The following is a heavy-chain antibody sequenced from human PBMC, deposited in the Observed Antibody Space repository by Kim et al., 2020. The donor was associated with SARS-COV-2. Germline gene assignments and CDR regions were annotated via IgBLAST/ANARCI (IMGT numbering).Heavy chain of an antibody. CDR1: GFTFSSYA. J-gene: IGHJ4*02. CDR3: ATTYGSGSKYPTADY. Sequence: GGSLRLSCAASGFTFSSYAMSWVRQAPGKGLEWVSAISGSGGSTYYADSVKGRFTISRDNSKNTLYLQMNSLRAEDTAVYYCATTYGSGSKYPTADYWGQGTLVTVSS. D-gene: IGHD3-10*01. V-gene: IGHV3-23*01. CDR2: ISGSGGST.